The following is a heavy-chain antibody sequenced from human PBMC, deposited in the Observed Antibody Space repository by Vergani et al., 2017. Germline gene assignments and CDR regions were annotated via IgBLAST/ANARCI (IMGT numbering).Heavy chain of an antibody. J-gene: IGHJ6*02. CDR3: ARGSEWFGELYPYYYYCMDV. CDR1: GYTFTSYG. V-gene: IGHV1-18*01. CDR2: ISAYNGNT. Sequence: QVQLVPSGAEVKKPGASVKVSCKASGYTFTSYGISWVRQAPGQGLEWMGWISAYNGNTNYAQKLQGRVTMTTDTSTSTAYMELRSLRSDDTAVYYCARGSEWFGELYPYYYYCMDVWGQGTTVTVSS. D-gene: IGHD3-10*01.